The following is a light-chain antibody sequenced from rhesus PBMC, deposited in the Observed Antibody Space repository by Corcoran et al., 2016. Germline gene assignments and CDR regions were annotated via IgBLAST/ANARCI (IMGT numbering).Light chain of an antibody. V-gene: IGKV1-22*01. Sequence: DIQMTQSPPSLPASLGDTVTITCRVSQGISTSVAWYQQKPGKAPKVLINKASSLQSGVPSRVSGTGSGTDFTLTISSLQSEDFATYYCQQYNNRPYSFGPGTKVEI. CDR2: KAS. J-gene: IGKJ2*01. CDR3: QQYNNRPYS. CDR1: QGISTS.